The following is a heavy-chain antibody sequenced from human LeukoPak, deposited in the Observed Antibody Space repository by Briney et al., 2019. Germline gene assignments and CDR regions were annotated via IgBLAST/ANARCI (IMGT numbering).Heavy chain of an antibody. J-gene: IGHJ4*02. CDR3: ARSSGYSYGSDPDY. CDR1: GYTFTSYA. V-gene: IGHV1-3*01. Sequence: GASVKVSCKASGYTFTSYAMHWVRQAPGQRLEWMGWTNAGNGHTNYAQKLQGRVTMTTDTSTSTAYMELRSLRSDDTAVYYCARSSGYSYGSDPDYWGQGTLVTVSS. CDR2: TNAGNGHT. D-gene: IGHD5-18*01.